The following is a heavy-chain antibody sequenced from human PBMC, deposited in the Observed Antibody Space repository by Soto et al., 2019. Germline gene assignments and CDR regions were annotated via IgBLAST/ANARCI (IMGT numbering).Heavy chain of an antibody. J-gene: IGHJ4*02. CDR1: GFTFSTYA. CDR2: LSGSGGTT. Sequence: EVQLLVSGGGLVQPGGSLRLSCSTSGFTFSTYAMNWVRQAPGKGLEWVSDLSGSGGTTYYADSVRGRFTISRDITKNTLFLQMSSLRAEDTALYYCAKQRAGYGSGSDTFYFDFWGQGTLVTVSS. D-gene: IGHD3-10*01. V-gene: IGHV3-23*01. CDR3: AKQRAGYGSGSDTFYFDF.